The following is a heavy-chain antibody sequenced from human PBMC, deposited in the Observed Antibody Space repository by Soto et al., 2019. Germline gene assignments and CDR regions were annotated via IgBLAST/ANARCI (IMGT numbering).Heavy chain of an antibody. J-gene: IGHJ4*02. D-gene: IGHD3-3*01. CDR1: GGSFSGYY. Sequence: PSETLSLTCAVYGGSFSGYYWSWIRQPPGKGLEWIGEINHSGSTNYNPSLKSRVTISVDTSKNQFSLKLSSVTAADTAVYYCARGRDYGFWTARCYFDYWGQGTLVTAPQ. CDR3: ARGRDYGFWTARCYFDY. CDR2: INHSGST. V-gene: IGHV4-34*01.